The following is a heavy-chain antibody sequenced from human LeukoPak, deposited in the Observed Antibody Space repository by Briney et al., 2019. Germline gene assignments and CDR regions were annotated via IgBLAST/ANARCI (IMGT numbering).Heavy chain of an antibody. CDR2: LIPIFALA. Sequence: SVKVSCKASGGTFSTHAISWVRQAPGQGLEWMGGLIPIFALANYAQKFQGRLTITADESTNTAYLELSSLRFEDTAVYYCARAECSTTNCHTRIRNYYMDVWGTGTPVTVSS. CDR3: ARAECSTTNCHTRIRNYYMDV. V-gene: IGHV1-69*01. CDR1: GGTFSTHA. J-gene: IGHJ6*03. D-gene: IGHD2-2*01.